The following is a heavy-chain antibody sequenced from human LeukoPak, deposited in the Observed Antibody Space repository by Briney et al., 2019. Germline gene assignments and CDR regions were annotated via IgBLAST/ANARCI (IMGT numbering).Heavy chain of an antibody. D-gene: IGHD6-19*01. J-gene: IGHJ4*02. Sequence: PSETLSLTCTVSGDSISSSGYYWGWIRQPPGTGLEWIGSIYYSASTYYDPSLMSRVSISVDSSKNQFSLKLSSVTAADTAVYYCARHLRYSSGSFYFDYWGQGTLVTVSS. CDR3: ARHLRYSSGSFYFDY. CDR2: IYYSAST. V-gene: IGHV4-39*01. CDR1: GDSISSSGYY.